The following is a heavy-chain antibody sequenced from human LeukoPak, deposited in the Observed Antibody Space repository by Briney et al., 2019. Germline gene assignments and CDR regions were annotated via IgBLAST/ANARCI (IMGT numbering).Heavy chain of an antibody. Sequence: SETLSLTCAVYGGSFTDYYGNWIRQSPGKGLEWIGDINHSGSTNYNPSLKSRVTISKDTSKKQFSLKLSSVTAADTAVYSCARGTLVRGISYWGQGALVTVSS. CDR3: ARGTLVRGISY. J-gene: IGHJ4*02. D-gene: IGHD3-10*02. V-gene: IGHV4-34*01. CDR1: GGSFTDYY. CDR2: INHSGST.